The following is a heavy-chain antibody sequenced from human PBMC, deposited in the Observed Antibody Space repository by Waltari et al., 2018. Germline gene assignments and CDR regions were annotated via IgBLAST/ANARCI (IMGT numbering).Heavy chain of an antibody. Sequence: QVQLQQWGAGLLKPSETLSLTCVVYGGSFSGYHWSWIRQPPGKGLEWIGEINHSGSTNYNSSLKSRVTISIDTSKNQLSLNLRSVTAADTAVYYCARDRSSSWYSGMDVWGQGTTVTVSS. CDR1: GGSFSGYH. CDR3: ARDRSSSWYSGMDV. CDR2: INHSGST. D-gene: IGHD6-13*01. J-gene: IGHJ6*02. V-gene: IGHV4-34*01.